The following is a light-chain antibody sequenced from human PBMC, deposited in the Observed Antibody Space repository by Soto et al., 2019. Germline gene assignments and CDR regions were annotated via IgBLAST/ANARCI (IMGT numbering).Light chain of an antibody. CDR2: GAS. V-gene: IGKV3-20*01. Sequence: EIVLTQSPGTLSLSPGERATLSCRASQSVSSRSVAWYQQKPGQAPRLLIYGASSRATTIPDRFSGSGSGTDFTLTSSRLEPEDFAVYFCQQYGSSPSFGGGTKVEIK. CDR3: QQYGSSPS. CDR1: QSVSSRS. J-gene: IGKJ4*01.